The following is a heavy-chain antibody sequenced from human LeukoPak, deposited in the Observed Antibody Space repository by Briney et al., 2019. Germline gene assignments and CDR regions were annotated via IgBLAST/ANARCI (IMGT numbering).Heavy chain of an antibody. V-gene: IGHV3-66*02. CDR1: GFTVSSNY. CDR3: AKDRSVDGNYYFDY. J-gene: IGHJ4*02. CDR2: IYSGGST. D-gene: IGHD6-19*01. Sequence: GGSLKLSCAASGFTVSSNYMSWVRQAPGKGLEWVSVIYSGGSTYYADSVKGRFTISRDNSKNTLYLQMNSLRAAETAVYYCAKDRSVDGNYYFDYWGQGTLVTVSS.